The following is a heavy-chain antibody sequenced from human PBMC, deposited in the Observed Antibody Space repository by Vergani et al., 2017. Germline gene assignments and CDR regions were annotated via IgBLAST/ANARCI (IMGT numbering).Heavy chain of an antibody. CDR1: GFTFSSYG. J-gene: IGHJ6*02. Sequence: VQLVESGGGVVQPGRSLRLSCAASGFTFSSYGMHWVRQAPGKGLEWVAVISYDGSNKYYADSVKGRFTISRDNAKNSLYLQMNSLRAEDTALYYCAKERKNYYGMDVWGQGTTVTVSS. V-gene: IGHV3-30*18. CDR3: AKERKNYYGMDV. CDR2: ISYDGSNK.